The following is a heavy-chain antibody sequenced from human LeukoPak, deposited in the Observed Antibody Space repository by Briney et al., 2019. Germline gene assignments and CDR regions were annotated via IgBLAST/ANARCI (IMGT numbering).Heavy chain of an antibody. J-gene: IGHJ4*02. CDR1: GFTFDDYA. V-gene: IGHV3-9*03. CDR2: ISWNSGSI. D-gene: IGHD3-22*01. CDR3: AKGTSPYYYDTFDY. Sequence: GGSLRFSCAASGFTFDDYAMHWVRQAPGKGLEWVSGISWNSGSIVYADSVKGRFTISRDNARNSLYLQMNSLGAEDMALYYCAKGTSPYYYDTFDYWGQGTLVTVSS.